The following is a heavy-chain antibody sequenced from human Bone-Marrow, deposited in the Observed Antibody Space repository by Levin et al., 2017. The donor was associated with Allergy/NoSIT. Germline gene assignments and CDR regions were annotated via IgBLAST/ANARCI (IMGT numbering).Heavy chain of an antibody. CDR3: VKDRYSTPFD. D-gene: IGHD4-11*01. V-gene: IGHV3-23*01. J-gene: IGHJ4*02. CDR1: GFTFSSYA. Sequence: GGSLRLSCVGSGFTFSSYAMDWVRQAPGKGLEWVSTITSRSGSATYYADSVKGRFTISRDNSKNTLFLEMNSLSGEDTAIYYCVKDRYSTPFDWGQGTLVTVSS. CDR2: ITSRSGSAT.